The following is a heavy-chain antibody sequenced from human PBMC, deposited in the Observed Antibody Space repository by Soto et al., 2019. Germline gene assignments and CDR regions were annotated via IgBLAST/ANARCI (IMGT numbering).Heavy chain of an antibody. V-gene: IGHV3-30-3*01. CDR2: ISYDGSNK. CDR3: ARGRAWGLAL. J-gene: IGHJ3*01. CDR1: GFTFSSYD. Sequence: QVQLVESGGGVVQPGRSLRLSCAASGFTFSSYDMHWVRQAPGKGLEWVSVISYDGSNKYYADSVKGRFTISRDNSKSSLSLQMNSLRVEDTAVYYCARGRAWGLALWVQGTMVTVSS. D-gene: IGHD3-16*01.